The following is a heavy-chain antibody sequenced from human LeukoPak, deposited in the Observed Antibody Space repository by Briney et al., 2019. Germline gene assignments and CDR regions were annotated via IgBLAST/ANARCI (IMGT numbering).Heavy chain of an antibody. D-gene: IGHD3-16*01. J-gene: IGHJ5*02. V-gene: IGHV4-4*07. CDR3: ARGDYYDGGGRNWFDP. CDR2: IHTSWTT. Sequence: PSETLSLTCTVSGDSMSSYYWNFTRQPAGKGLEWIGRIHTSWTTYYNPSLKSRITMSVDTSRNQFSLRLTSVTAADTAVYYCARGDYYDGGGRNWFDPWGQGTLVTVSS. CDR1: GDSMSSYY.